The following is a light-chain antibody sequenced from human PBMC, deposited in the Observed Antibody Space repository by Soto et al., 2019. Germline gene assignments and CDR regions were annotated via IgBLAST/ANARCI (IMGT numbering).Light chain of an antibody. J-gene: IGLJ2*01. V-gene: IGLV1-44*01. CDR2: KNN. CDR1: SSNIGRNT. Sequence: QSVLTQPPSASGTPGQRVIISCSGSSSNIGRNTVNWYQQLPGRAPKRLMYKNNQRASGVPDRFSGSKSGTSASLAISGLQSDYEADYYCATWDDSLKGVIFGGGTKLTVL. CDR3: ATWDDSLKGVI.